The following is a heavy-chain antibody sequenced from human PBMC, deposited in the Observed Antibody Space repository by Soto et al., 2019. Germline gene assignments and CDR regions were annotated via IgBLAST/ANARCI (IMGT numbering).Heavy chain of an antibody. CDR1: GGSFRCYY. CDR2: INHSGST. CDR3: ARVPRNWNYVGGFDY. Sequence: PSETLSLTCAVYGGSFRCYYWSWIRQPPGKGLEWIGEINHSGSTNYNPSLKSRVTISVDTSKNQFSLNLSSVTAADTAVYFCARVPRNWNYVGGFDYRGQGTLVTVSS. V-gene: IGHV4-34*01. D-gene: IGHD1-7*01. J-gene: IGHJ4*02.